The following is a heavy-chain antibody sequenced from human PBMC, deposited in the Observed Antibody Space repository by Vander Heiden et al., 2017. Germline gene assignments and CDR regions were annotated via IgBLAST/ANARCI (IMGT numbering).Heavy chain of an antibody. CDR2: IYYSGST. D-gene: IGHD4-17*01. J-gene: IGHJ6*02. V-gene: IGHV4-39*01. CDR1: GGSISSSSYY. CDR3: ARDYGDYIGGGYYYYYGMDV. Sequence: QLQLQESGPGLVKPSETLSLTCTVPGGSISSSSYYWGWIRQPPGKGLEWIGSIYYSGSTYYNPSLKRRVTISVDTSKNQFSLKLSSVTAADTAVYYCARDYGDYIGGGYYYYYGMDVWGQGTTVTVSS.